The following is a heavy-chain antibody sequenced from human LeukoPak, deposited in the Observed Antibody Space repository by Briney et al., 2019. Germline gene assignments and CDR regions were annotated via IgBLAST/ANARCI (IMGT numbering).Heavy chain of an antibody. CDR2: SKPNSGAT. J-gene: IGHJ4*02. CDR1: GYTFTGYY. CDR3: VRDLMTTQTWDFDY. Sequence: ASVKVSCKGSGYTFTGYYMHWVRQAPGQGLEWRAWSKPNSGATNYAQKFQGRVPVSRDTSISTAYMELSSLDSDDTAVYYCVRDLMTTQTWDFDYWGQGTLVSVSS. D-gene: IGHD3-16*01. V-gene: IGHV1-2*02.